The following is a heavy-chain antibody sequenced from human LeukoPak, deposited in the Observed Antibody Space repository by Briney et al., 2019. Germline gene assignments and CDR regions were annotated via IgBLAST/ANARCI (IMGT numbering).Heavy chain of an antibody. CDR2: INPNSGGT. J-gene: IGHJ4*02. D-gene: IGHD5-12*01. CDR3: ARDPTYSGLYYFDY. CDR1: VYTFTGYY. V-gene: IGHV1-2*02. Sequence: ASVTVSCTASVYTFTGYYMHWVRQAPGQGLEWMGWINPNSGGTNYAQKFQGRVTMTRDTSISTAYMELSRLRSDDTAVYYCARDPTYSGLYYFDYWGQGTLVTVSS.